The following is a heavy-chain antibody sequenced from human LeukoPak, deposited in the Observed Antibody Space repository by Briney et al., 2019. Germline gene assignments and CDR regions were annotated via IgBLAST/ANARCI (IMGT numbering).Heavy chain of an antibody. CDR1: SGSVSNSHYY. V-gene: IGHV4-39*07. CDR3: ARDLYFNCSGGSCFGY. D-gene: IGHD2-15*01. Sequence: PSETLSLTCTVSSGSVSNSHYYWAWVRQPPGKGLEWLGSIFYSGNTHYNPSLKSRVTISVDTSKNQFSLKLSSVTAADTAVYYCARDLYFNCSGGSCFGYWGQGTLVTVSS. CDR2: IFYSGNT. J-gene: IGHJ4*02.